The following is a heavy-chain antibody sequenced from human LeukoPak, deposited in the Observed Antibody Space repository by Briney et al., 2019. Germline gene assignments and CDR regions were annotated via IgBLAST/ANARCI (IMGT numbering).Heavy chain of an antibody. CDR3: ARDRGGSGELSVGGY. CDR2: ISAYNGNT. CDR1: GYTFTSYG. Sequence: ASVKVSCKASGYTFTSYGISWVRQAPGQGLEWMGWISAYNGNTNYAQKLQGRVTMTTDTSTSTAYMELRSLRSDDTAVYYCARDRGGSGELSVGGYWGQGTLVTVSS. D-gene: IGHD3-10*01. J-gene: IGHJ4*02. V-gene: IGHV1-18*01.